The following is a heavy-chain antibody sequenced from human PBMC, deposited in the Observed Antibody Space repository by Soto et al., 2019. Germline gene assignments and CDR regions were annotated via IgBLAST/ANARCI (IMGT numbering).Heavy chain of an antibody. D-gene: IGHD6-13*01. J-gene: IGHJ6*02. CDR1: GGSISSSSYY. V-gene: IGHV4-39*01. CDR2: IYYSGST. CDR3: ARQTPSSSWYGDYYYYYGTDV. Sequence: KPSETLSLTCTVSGGSISSSSYYWGWIRQPPGKGLEWIGSIYYSGSTYYNPSLKSRVTISVDTSKNQFSLKLSSVTAADTAVYYCARQTPSSSWYGDYYYYYGTDVWGQGTTVTVSS.